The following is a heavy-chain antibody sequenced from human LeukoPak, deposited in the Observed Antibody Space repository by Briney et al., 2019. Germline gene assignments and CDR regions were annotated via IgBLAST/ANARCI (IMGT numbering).Heavy chain of an antibody. Sequence: GGSLRLSCAASGFTFSSYSMNWVRQAPGKGLEWLSYVSGGNTTIKYADSVRGRFTISRDNAKNSLSLQMLSLRAEDTAVYYCVRPGYSTSWPSAFDYWGQGTLVTVSS. CDR2: VSGGNTTI. V-gene: IGHV3-48*04. CDR3: VRPGYSTSWPSAFDY. D-gene: IGHD2-2*01. CDR1: GFTFSSYS. J-gene: IGHJ4*02.